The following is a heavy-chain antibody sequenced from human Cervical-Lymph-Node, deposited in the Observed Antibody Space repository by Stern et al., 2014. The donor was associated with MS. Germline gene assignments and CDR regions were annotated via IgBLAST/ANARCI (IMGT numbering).Heavy chain of an antibody. CDR2: IFPVFGSP. J-gene: IGHJ5*02. V-gene: IGHV1-69*01. CDR1: GGTLSKFP. Sequence: VQLVESGAEVTKPGSSVKVSCKASGGTLSKFPSSWVRPAPGQGLVWMGGIFPVFGSPSYAQEFRGRVTITADVSTSTVYMELSSLRSDDTAVYYCALSSETSDRWYSLGYDLWGQGTLVTVSS. D-gene: IGHD6-13*01. CDR3: ALSSETSDRWYSLGYDL.